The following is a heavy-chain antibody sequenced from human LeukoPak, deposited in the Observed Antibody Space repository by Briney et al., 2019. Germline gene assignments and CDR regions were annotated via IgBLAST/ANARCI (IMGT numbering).Heavy chain of an antibody. V-gene: IGHV3-30*02. D-gene: IGHD3-22*01. Sequence: GGSLRLSCAASGFTFSSYGMHWVRQAPGKGLEWVAFIRYDGSNKYYADSVKGRFTISRDNSKNTLYLQMNSLRAEDTAVYYCALLWVVVTTDDAFDIWGQGTMVTVSS. CDR1: GFTFSSYG. CDR3: ALLWVVVTTDDAFDI. CDR2: IRYDGSNK. J-gene: IGHJ3*02.